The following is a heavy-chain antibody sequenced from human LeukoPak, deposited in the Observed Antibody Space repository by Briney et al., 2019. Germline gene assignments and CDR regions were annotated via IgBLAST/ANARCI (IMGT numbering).Heavy chain of an antibody. CDR3: LSNGCSCKWSTFDI. CDR2: IRSKANSYAT. CDR1: GLTVTGSA. J-gene: IGHJ4*02. Sequence: GGSLRLAWPADGLTVTGSAMDSVRQASGKGLEWVGRIRSKANSYATAYAASVKGRLTISRDEPKNTAYLQMNTLKTEDTAVCCCLSNGCSCKWSTFDIWGQGTLVTVTS. D-gene: IGHD2-15*01. V-gene: IGHV3-73*01.